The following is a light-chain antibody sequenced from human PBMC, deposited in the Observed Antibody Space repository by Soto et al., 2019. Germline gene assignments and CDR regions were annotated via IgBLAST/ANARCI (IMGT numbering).Light chain of an antibody. Sequence: DIQMTQSPSSLSASVGDRVTITCRASQSISSYLNWYQQKPGKAPKLLIYAASSLQSGVPSRFSGSGSGTDFSLTISSLQPEDFATYYCQQSYSTPPRPFGRGTKLEIK. V-gene: IGKV1-39*01. CDR3: QQSYSTPPRP. CDR2: AAS. J-gene: IGKJ2*01. CDR1: QSISSY.